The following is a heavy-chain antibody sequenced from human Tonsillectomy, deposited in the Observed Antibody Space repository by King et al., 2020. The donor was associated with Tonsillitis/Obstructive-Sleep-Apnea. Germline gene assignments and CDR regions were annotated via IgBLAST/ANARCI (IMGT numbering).Heavy chain of an antibody. CDR2: ISASGGTT. CDR3: SKGPLWFGDSPDY. D-gene: IGHD3-10*01. J-gene: IGHJ4*02. CDR1: GFTFSSSV. V-gene: IGHV3-23*04. Sequence: VQLVESGGGLVQPGGSLRLSCAASGFTFSSSVMTWVRQAPGKGLEWVSAISASGGTTYYAQSVKGRFIISRDNSKNTLYLHMNRLRAEDTALYYCSKGPLWFGDSPDYWGQGTLFTVSS.